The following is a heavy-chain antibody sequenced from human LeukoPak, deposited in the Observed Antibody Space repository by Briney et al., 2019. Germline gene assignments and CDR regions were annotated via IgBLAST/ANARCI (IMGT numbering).Heavy chain of an antibody. D-gene: IGHD6-19*01. CDR2: ISYDGSNK. CDR1: GFTFSSYG. Sequence: GGSLRLSCAASGFTFSSYGMHWVRQAPGKGLEWVAVISYDGSNKYYADSVKGRFTISRDNSKNTLYLQMNSLRAEDTAVYYCAKDSGYSSGWDGAFDIWGQGTMVTVSS. V-gene: IGHV3-30*18. CDR3: AKDSGYSSGWDGAFDI. J-gene: IGHJ3*02.